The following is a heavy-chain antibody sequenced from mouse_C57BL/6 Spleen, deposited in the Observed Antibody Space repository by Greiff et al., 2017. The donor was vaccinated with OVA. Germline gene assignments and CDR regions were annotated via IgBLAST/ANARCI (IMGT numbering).Heavy chain of an antibody. J-gene: IGHJ2*01. D-gene: IGHD1-1*01. CDR3: ERHGYCGSDY. V-gene: IGHV1-18*01. CDR1: GYTFTDYN. CDR2: INPNNGGT. Sequence: EVQLQQSGPELVKPGASVKIPCKASGYTFTDYNMDWVKQSPGKSLEWIGDINPNNGGTIYTPKFQGKATLTVDKSSSTAYMELSSLTSEDTAVDYCERHGYCGSDYWGQGTTLTVSS.